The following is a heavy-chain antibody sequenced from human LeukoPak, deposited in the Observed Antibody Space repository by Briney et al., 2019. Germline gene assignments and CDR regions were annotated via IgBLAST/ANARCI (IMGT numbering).Heavy chain of an antibody. D-gene: IGHD2-2*01. CDR3: ASLHCIDACHIRDR. Sequence: ASVTVSCKASGGTFNNDAISWVRQAPGQGFEWMGQMIPVLNTADYAQKFEGKITISADTSTNTAYMELSSLRSEDTAVYYCASLHCIDACHIRDRWGQGTLVTVSS. CDR2: MIPVLNTA. CDR1: GGTFNNDA. J-gene: IGHJ5*02. V-gene: IGHV1-69*10.